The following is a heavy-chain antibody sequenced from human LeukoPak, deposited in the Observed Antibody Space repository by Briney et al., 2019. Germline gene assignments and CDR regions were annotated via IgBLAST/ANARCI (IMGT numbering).Heavy chain of an antibody. V-gene: IGHV3-11*01. CDR3: ATALFTSDAFDI. CDR2: ISSSGSTI. D-gene: IGHD2-21*01. Sequence: GGSLRLSCAASGFTFSDYYMSWIRQAPGKGLEWVSYISSSGSTIYYADSVKGRFTISRDNAKNSLYLQMNGLRAEDTAVYYCATALFTSDAFDIWGQGTMVTVSS. J-gene: IGHJ3*02. CDR1: GFTFSDYY.